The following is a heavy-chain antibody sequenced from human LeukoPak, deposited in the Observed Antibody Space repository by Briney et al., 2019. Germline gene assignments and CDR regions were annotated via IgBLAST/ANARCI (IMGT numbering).Heavy chain of an antibody. J-gene: IGHJ4*02. D-gene: IGHD5-18*01. V-gene: IGHV1-24*01. CDR1: GYTLTELS. Sequence: ASVKVSCKVSGYTLTELSMHWVRQAPGKGLEWMGGFDPEDGETIYAQKFQGRVTITADESTSTAYMELSSLRSEDTAVYYCACERGYRRFDYWGQGTLVTVSS. CDR3: ACERGYRRFDY. CDR2: FDPEDGET.